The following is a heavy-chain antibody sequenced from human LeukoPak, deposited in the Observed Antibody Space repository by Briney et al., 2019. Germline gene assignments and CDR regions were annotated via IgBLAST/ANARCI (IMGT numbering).Heavy chain of an antibody. CDR2: IYYSGST. V-gene: IGHV4-39*07. J-gene: IGHJ5*02. CDR3: ARSGFWSGYSDVYNWFDP. D-gene: IGHD3-3*01. CDR1: GGTFNSSSYY. Sequence: SETLSLTCTVSGGTFNSSSYYWGWIRQPPGKGLEWIGSIYYSGSTYYNPSLKSRVTTSVDTSKNQFSLRLSSVTAADTAVYYCARSGFWSGYSDVYNWFDPWGQGTLVTVSS.